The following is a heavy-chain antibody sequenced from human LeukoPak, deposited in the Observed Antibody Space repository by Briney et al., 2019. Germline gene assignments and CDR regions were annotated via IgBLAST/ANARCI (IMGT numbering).Heavy chain of an antibody. Sequence: GGSLRLSCAASGFTFSDYYKSWIRQAPGKGLEWVSYISGSSSTVYYAASVRSRFTISRENAENSLFLQMNSLRAEDTAVYYCARDRGNSDPGDWVGSWGQGTLVTVSS. CDR1: GFTFSDYY. J-gene: IGHJ5*01. D-gene: IGHD4-23*01. CDR3: ARDRGNSDPGDWVGS. V-gene: IGHV3-11*01. CDR2: ISGSSSTV.